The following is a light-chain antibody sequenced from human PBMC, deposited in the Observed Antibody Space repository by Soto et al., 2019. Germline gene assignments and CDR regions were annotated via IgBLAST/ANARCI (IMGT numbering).Light chain of an antibody. Sequence: EIVMTQSPDTLSVSPGERATLSCRASQTINKNLAWYQQKPGQPPRLLFYGASTRPTGIPARFSGSGSGTECTLTLSRLLSEDFGVYYCQQYGNWHPFTFGPGTKVHIK. J-gene: IGKJ3*01. CDR3: QQYGNWHPFT. CDR2: GAS. V-gene: IGKV3-15*01. CDR1: QTINKN.